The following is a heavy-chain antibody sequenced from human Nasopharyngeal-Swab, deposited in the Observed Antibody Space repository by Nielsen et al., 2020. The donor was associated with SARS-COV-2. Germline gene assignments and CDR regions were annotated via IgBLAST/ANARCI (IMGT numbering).Heavy chain of an antibody. D-gene: IGHD6-13*01. Sequence: GGSLRLSCAASGFTFSSYSMNWVRQAPGKGLEWVSSISSSSSYIYYADSVKGRFTISRDNAKSSLYLQMNSLRAEDTAVYYCAREVGSSWYYFDYWGQGTLVTVSS. CDR2: ISSSSSYI. V-gene: IGHV3-21*01. J-gene: IGHJ4*02. CDR1: GFTFSSYS. CDR3: AREVGSSWYYFDY.